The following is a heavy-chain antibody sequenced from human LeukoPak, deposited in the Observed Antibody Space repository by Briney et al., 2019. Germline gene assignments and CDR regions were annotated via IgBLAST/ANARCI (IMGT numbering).Heavy chain of an antibody. Sequence: GASVKVSCKASGYTFTGYYMHWVRQAPGQGLEWMGWINPSSGGTNYAQKFQGRVTMTRDTSISTAYMELSRLRSDDTAVYYCARALFSHYDILTASDYWGQGTLVTVSS. CDR3: ARALFSHYDILTASDY. J-gene: IGHJ4*02. D-gene: IGHD3-9*01. CDR2: INPSSGGT. CDR1: GYTFTGYY. V-gene: IGHV1-2*02.